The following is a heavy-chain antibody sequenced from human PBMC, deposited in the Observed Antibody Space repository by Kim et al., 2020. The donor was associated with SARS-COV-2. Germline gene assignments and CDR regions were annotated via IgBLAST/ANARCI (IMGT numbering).Heavy chain of an antibody. CDR3: ARHSPMVRGVVPGWFDP. D-gene: IGHD3-10*01. Sequence: SETLSLTCTVSGGSISSTTYYWGWIRQPPGKGLEWIVSICFSGTTYYTPSLQSRVTIYVDTSRNQFSLRLSSVTAADTAVYYCARHSPMVRGVVPGWFDPWGQGTLVTVSS. V-gene: IGHV4-39*01. J-gene: IGHJ5*02. CDR2: ICFSGTT. CDR1: GGSISSTTYY.